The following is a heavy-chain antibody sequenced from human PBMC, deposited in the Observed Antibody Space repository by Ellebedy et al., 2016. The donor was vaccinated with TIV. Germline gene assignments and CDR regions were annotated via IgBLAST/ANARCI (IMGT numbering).Heavy chain of an antibody. Sequence: SQTLSLTCAISGDSVPSNSAAWNWIRQSPSRGLEWLGRTYYRSKWYNDYAVSVKSRITINPDTSKNQFSLQLNSVTPEDTAVYYCARDEWSIAARYTYYYYYYGMDVWGQGTTVTVSS. D-gene: IGHD6-6*01. CDR3: ARDEWSIAARYTYYYYYYGMDV. CDR2: TYYRSKWYN. V-gene: IGHV6-1*01. CDR1: GDSVPSNSAA. J-gene: IGHJ6*02.